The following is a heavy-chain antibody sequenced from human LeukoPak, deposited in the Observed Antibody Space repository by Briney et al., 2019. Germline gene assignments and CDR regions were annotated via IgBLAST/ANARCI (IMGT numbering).Heavy chain of an antibody. CDR2: IDSTGST. J-gene: IGHJ3*02. CDR3: ARRERLGYSYGRGTLDI. CDR1: GILVSSNY. V-gene: IGHV3-66*01. D-gene: IGHD5-18*01. Sequence: PGGSLRLSCVPSGILVSSNYMSWVRQAPGKGLEWVSFIDSTGSTYYADSVKGRFTISRDNSRNTLYLQMNSLRVEDTAVYYCARRERLGYSYGRGTLDIWGQGTMVTVSS.